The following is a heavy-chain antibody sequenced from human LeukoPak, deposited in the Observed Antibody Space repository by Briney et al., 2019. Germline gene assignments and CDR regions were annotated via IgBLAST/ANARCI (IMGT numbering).Heavy chain of an antibody. D-gene: IGHD1-26*01. J-gene: IGHJ4*02. CDR3: AKVKGVGATPYYFDY. Sequence: GGTLRLSCAASGFTFSSHGMSWVRQAPGKGLEWVSAISGSGGSTYYADSVKGRFTISRDNSKNTLYLQMNSLRAEDTAVYYCAKVKGVGATPYYFDYWGQGTLVTVSS. CDR1: GFTFSSHG. V-gene: IGHV3-23*01. CDR2: ISGSGGST.